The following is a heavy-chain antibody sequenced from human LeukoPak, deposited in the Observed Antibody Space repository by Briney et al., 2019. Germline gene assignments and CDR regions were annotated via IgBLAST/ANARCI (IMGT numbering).Heavy chain of an antibody. V-gene: IGHV3-74*01. Sequence: GGSLRLSCAASGFTFGSYWMHWVRQAPGKGPVWVSHINSDASTIDYADSVKGRFTISRDNAKNTLYLQMNSLRAEDTAVYYCVRDQDGGFDSWGQGTVVSVAS. CDR1: GFTFGSYW. J-gene: IGHJ4*02. CDR3: VRDQDGGFDS. CDR2: INSDASTI.